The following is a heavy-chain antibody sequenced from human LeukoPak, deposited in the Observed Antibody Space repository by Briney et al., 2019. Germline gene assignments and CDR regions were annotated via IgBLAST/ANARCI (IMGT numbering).Heavy chain of an antibody. CDR2: IYSTGNT. D-gene: IGHD4/OR15-4a*01. J-gene: IGHJ5*02. CDR3: ARGSNYGWFDP. CDR1: GGSISSSSNY. Sequence: SETLSLTCTVTGGSISSSSNYWGWIRQPPGKGLEWIGTIYSTGNTYYNPSLKSRLTISVDTSKNQFSLKLSSVTAADTAVYYCARGSNYGWFDPWGQGTLVTVSS. V-gene: IGHV4-39*01.